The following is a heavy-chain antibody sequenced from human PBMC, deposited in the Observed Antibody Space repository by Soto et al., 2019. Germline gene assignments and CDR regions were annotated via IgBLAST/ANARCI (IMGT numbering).Heavy chain of an antibody. CDR2: INHSGST. CDR3: ARGVDSSIAARPKNYYYYMDV. V-gene: IGHV4-34*01. D-gene: IGHD6-6*01. CDR1: GGSFSGYY. Sequence: SETLSLTCAVYGGSFSGYYWSWIRQPPGKGLEWIGEINHSGSTNYNPSLKSRVTISVDTSKNQFSLKLSSVTAADTAVYYCARGVDSSIAARPKNYYYYMDVWGKGTTVTVSS. J-gene: IGHJ6*03.